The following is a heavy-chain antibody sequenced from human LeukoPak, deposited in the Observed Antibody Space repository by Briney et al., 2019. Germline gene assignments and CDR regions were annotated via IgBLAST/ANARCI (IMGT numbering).Heavy chain of an antibody. V-gene: IGHV7-4-1*02. J-gene: IGHJ4*02. CDR2: INTDTGNP. Sequence: GASVKVSCKASGYTFTTYAMNWVRQAPGQGLEWMGWINTDTGNPTYAQGFTGRFVFSLDTSVSTAYLQISSLKAEDTAVYYCARASCTGGTCPTFIDFWGRGTLVTVSS. D-gene: IGHD2-15*01. CDR3: ARASCTGGTCPTFIDF. CDR1: GYTFTTYA.